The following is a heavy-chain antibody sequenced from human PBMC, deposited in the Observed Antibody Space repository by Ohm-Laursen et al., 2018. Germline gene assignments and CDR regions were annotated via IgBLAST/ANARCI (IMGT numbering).Heavy chain of an antibody. CDR1: GFTFDNYA. CDR3: ARDGSDMGDY. J-gene: IGHJ4*02. CDR2: ISWNNGYI. V-gene: IGHV3-9*01. D-gene: IGHD3-9*01. Sequence: SLRLSCAASGFTFDNYAMHWVRQAPGKGLEWVSGISWNNGYIGYADSVKGRFTISRDNAKNSLYLQMNSLRVGDTAVYYCARDGSDMGDYWGQGTLVTVSS.